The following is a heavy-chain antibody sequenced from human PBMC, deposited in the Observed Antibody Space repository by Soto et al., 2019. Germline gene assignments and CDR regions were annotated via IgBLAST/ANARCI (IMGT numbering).Heavy chain of an antibody. CDR1: GFTFSSYA. Sequence: GGSLRLSCAASGFTFSSYAMHWVRQAPGKGLEWVAVISYDGSNKYYADSVKGRFTISRDNSKNTLYLQMNSLGAEDTAVYYCARGIQLWLWAFDYWGQGTLVTVSS. CDR2: ISYDGSNK. V-gene: IGHV3-30-3*01. J-gene: IGHJ4*02. D-gene: IGHD5-18*01. CDR3: ARGIQLWLWAFDY.